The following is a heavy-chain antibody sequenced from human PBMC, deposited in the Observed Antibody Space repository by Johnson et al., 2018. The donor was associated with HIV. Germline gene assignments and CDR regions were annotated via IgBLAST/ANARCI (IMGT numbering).Heavy chain of an antibody. D-gene: IGHD3-10*01. CDR3: VKDSDTYHYGSGDAFDI. J-gene: IGHJ3*02. CDR2: ISWDGGST. CDR1: GFTFDDYA. V-gene: IGHV3-43D*03. Sequence: VQLVESGGVVVQPGGSLRLSCAASGFTFDDYAMHWVRQAPGKGLEWVGLISWDGGSTYYADSVKGRFTISRDNRKNSLYLQMNSLRAEDTALYYCVKDSDTYHYGSGDAFDIWGQGTVVTVSS.